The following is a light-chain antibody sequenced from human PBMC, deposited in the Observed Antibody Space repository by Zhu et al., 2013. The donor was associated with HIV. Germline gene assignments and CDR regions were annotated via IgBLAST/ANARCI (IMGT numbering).Light chain of an antibody. CDR3: QNYNLAPLS. CDR1: QAVSSA. V-gene: IGKV1-13*02. J-gene: IGKJ4*01. CDR2: DVS. Sequence: AIQLTQSPSSLSASVGDRVTITCRASQAVSSALAWYQQKPGRPPKVLIYDVSNLEPGVPSRFSGSGSGTAFTLTISGLQPEDFATYFCQNYNLAPLSFGGGTRV.